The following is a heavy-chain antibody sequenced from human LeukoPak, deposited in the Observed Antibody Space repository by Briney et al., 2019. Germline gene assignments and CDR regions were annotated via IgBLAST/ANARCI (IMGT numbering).Heavy chain of an antibody. CDR2: INPSGGST. CDR3: ARDLVDPFRSSDPGSFDP. CDR1: GYTFTSYY. J-gene: IGHJ5*02. Sequence: GASVTVSCKASGYTFTSYYMHWVRQAPGQGLEWMGIINPSGGSTSYAQKFQGRVTMTRDTSTSTVYMELSSLRSEDTAVYYCARDLVDPFRSSDPGSFDPWGQGTLVTVSS. V-gene: IGHV1-46*01.